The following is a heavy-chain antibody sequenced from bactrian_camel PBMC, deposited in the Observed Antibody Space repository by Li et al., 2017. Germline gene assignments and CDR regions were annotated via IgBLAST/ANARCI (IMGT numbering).Heavy chain of an antibody. CDR3: AAASSGRRVAPLCGYYYAVDFGY. Sequence: QLVESGGGSVQAGVSLRLSCTASGLNFDVYAMGWFRQAPGKEREGVSCISPSGGTTYYADSVKGRFTISQDNTKNTVTLQMNSLKLDDTAMYYCAAASSGRRVAPLCGYYYAVDFGYQGQGTQVTVS. CDR1: GLNFDVYA. J-gene: IGHJ6*01. V-gene: IGHV3S63*01. D-gene: IGHD2*01. CDR2: ISPSGGTT.